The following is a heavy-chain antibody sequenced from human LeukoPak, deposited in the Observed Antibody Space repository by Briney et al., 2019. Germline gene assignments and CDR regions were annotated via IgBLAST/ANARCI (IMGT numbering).Heavy chain of an antibody. D-gene: IGHD5-24*01. V-gene: IGHV3-21*01. CDR3: ARDGRDDYNRYFDY. J-gene: IGHJ4*02. CDR1: KFIFSRYS. Sequence: PGGSLRLSCEGSKFIFSRYSINWVRQAPGKGLEWVSSISADSSQKYYAASVKGRFTISRDNAKNSLYLQMNSLRVEDTAVYYCARDGRDDYNRYFDYWGQGTLVTVSS. CDR2: ISADSSQK.